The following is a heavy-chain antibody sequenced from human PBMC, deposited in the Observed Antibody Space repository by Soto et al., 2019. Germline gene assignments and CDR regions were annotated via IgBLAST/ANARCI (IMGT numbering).Heavy chain of an antibody. J-gene: IGHJ6*02. CDR3: AKDPIAVAGNNYYRMDV. Sequence: GGSLRLSCVASRFTFSSYGMYWVRQAPGKGLEWVAVISSDGSNEYYADSVKGRFTISRDNSKNTLYLQMNSLRAEDTAVYYCAKDPIAVAGNNYYRMDVWGQGTTVTVSS. D-gene: IGHD6-19*01. CDR1: RFTFSSYG. V-gene: IGHV3-30*18. CDR2: ISSDGSNE.